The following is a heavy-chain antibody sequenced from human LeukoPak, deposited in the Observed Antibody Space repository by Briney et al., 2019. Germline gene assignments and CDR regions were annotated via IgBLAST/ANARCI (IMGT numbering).Heavy chain of an antibody. CDR2: ISYSGIT. J-gene: IGHJ6*02. Sequence: PGGSLRLSCAASGFTFSSYSMNWIRQPPGRGLEWIGSISYSGITYYKPSLRGRVTISGDTAKNQFSLKLSSVTAADTAVYYCARHNDYASLMDVWGQGTTVTVSS. V-gene: IGHV4-39*01. D-gene: IGHD2-2*01. CDR3: ARHNDYASLMDV. CDR1: GFTFSSYS.